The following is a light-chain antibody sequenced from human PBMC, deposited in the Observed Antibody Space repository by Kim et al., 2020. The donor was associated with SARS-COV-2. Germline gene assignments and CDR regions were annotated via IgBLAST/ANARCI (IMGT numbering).Light chain of an antibody. CDR3: QQYGSSPPGA. Sequence: PGERATLSCRASQSVSGSYLAWYQPKPGQAPRLLSYGASSRATGSPDRFSGSGSGTDFTLTISRLEPEDFAVYYCQQYGSSPPGAFGGGTKVDI. CDR1: QSVSGSY. V-gene: IGKV3-20*01. J-gene: IGKJ4*01. CDR2: GAS.